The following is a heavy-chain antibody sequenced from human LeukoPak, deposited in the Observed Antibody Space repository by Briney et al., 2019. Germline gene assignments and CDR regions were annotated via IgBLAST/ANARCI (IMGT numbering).Heavy chain of an antibody. CDR2: ISVSAGST. Sequence: GGSLRLSCAASGFTFSSYAMSWVRQAQGKGVEWVSIISVSAGSTYYADSVTGRFTISRDNSKNTLYLQMNSLRAEDTAVYYCAGDVVITKADYWGQGTLVTVSS. CDR3: AGDVVITKADY. D-gene: IGHD3-22*01. CDR1: GFTFSSYA. V-gene: IGHV3-23*01. J-gene: IGHJ4*02.